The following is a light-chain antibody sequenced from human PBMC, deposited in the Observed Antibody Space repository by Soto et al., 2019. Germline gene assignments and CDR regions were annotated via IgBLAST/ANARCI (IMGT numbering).Light chain of an antibody. CDR3: QQYKNWPPIT. V-gene: IGKV3-15*01. J-gene: IGKJ5*01. Sequence: EIVLTQSPGTLSLSPVERATLSCRASQSVSSNLAWYQQKPGQAPRLLIYGASTRATGIPARFSGSGSGTEFTLTISSLQSEDFAVYYCQQYKNWPPITFGQGTRLEIK. CDR1: QSVSSN. CDR2: GAS.